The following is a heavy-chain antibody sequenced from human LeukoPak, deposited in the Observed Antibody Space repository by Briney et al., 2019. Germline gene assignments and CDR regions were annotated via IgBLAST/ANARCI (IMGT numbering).Heavy chain of an antibody. CDR1: GYTFTDDY. J-gene: IGHJ4*02. D-gene: IGHD3-22*01. CDR3: ARWGKYYYDSSGYYY. Sequence: ASVKVSCKASGYTFTDDYMHWVRQAPGQGLEWMGWIHPNSGGTKYAQRFQGRVTVTRDTSISTVYMELSRLRSDDTAVYYCARWGKYYYDSSGYYYWGQGTLVSVSS. V-gene: IGHV1-2*02. CDR2: IHPNSGGT.